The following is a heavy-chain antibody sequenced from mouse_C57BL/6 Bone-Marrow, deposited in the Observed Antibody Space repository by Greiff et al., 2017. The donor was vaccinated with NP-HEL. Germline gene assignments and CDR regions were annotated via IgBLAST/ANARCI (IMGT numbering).Heavy chain of an antibody. Sequence: VQLQQSGPVLVKPGASVKMSCKASGYTFTDYYMNWVKQSHGKSLEWIGVINPYNGGTSYNQKFKGKATLTVDKSSSPAYMELNSLTSEDSAVYYCARQDYDYGREYWGQGTTLTVSS. J-gene: IGHJ2*01. D-gene: IGHD2-4*01. CDR2: INPYNGGT. CDR1: GYTFTDYY. V-gene: IGHV1-19*01. CDR3: ARQDYDYGREY.